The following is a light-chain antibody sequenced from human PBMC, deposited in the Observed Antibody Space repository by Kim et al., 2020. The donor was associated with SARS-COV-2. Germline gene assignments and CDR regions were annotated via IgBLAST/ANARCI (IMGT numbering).Light chain of an antibody. Sequence: ASVGDGVTITCRASEDISSSLAWYQQKPGKVPQLLIYSASALQCGVPSRFSGSGSGTDFTLTISSLQPEDVATYYCHKYDSTPFTFGRGTKVDIK. V-gene: IGKV1-27*01. CDR2: SAS. J-gene: IGKJ3*01. CDR3: HKYDSTPFT. CDR1: EDISSS.